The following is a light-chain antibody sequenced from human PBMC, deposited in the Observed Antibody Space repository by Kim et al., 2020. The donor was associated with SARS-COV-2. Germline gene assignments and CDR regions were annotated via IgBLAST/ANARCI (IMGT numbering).Light chain of an antibody. CDR2: KDI. J-gene: IGLJ3*02. V-gene: IGLV3-25*03. Sequence: SYELTQPPSVSVSPGETARITCVGDALPRQFAYWYRQKPGQAPVLVIYKDIERPSGIPERFSGSNSGTTVTLIISVAQAEDEADYYGQSADSSGVHRVFGGGTKLTVL. CDR1: ALPRQF. CDR3: QSADSSGVHRV.